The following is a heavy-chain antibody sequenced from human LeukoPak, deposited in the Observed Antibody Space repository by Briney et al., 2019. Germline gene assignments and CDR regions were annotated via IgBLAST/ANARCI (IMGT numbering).Heavy chain of an antibody. J-gene: IGHJ4*02. D-gene: IGHD2-21*02. CDR2: ISYSGST. Sequence: SETLSLTCTVSGGSISSYYWNWIRQPPGKGLEWIGSISYSGSTNYNPSLESRVTISVDTSKNQFSLKLSSVTAADTAVYYCASYCGGDCYFDYWGQGTLVTVSS. CDR3: ASYCGGDCYFDY. CDR1: GGSISSYY. V-gene: IGHV4-59*08.